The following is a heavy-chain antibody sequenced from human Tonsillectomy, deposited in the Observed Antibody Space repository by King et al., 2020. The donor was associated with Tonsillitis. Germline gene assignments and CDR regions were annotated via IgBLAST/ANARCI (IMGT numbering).Heavy chain of an antibody. CDR2: VSTYNGDT. CDR1: GYTFTSYG. D-gene: IGHD2-2*01. V-gene: IGHV1-18*04. CDR3: ARGASTSSLYSFDY. J-gene: IGHJ4*02. Sequence: VQLVESEAEVKKPGASVKVSYKASGYTFTSYGINWVRQAPGQGLEWMGWVSTYNGDTNYAQNLQGRVTMTIDTSTSTAYMELRSLRSDDTAVYYCARGASTSSLYSFDYWGQGSLVTVSS.